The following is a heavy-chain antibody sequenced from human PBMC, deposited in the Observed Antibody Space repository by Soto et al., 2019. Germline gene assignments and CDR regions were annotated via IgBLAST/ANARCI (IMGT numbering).Heavy chain of an antibody. CDR2: ISSSSSTI. CDR3: ARESPVVGAGAFDI. CDR1: GFTFSSYS. V-gene: IGHV3-48*01. J-gene: IGHJ3*02. D-gene: IGHD2-15*01. Sequence: GGSLRLSCAASGFTFSSYSMNWVRQAPGKGLEWVSYISSSSSTIYYADSVKGRFTISRDNAKNSLYLQMNSLRAEDTAVYYCARESPVVGAGAFDIWGQGTMVTVSS.